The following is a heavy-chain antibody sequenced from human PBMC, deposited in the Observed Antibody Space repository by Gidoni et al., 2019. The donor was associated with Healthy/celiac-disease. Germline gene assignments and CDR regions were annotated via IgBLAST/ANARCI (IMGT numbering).Heavy chain of an antibody. J-gene: IGHJ4*02. CDR3: TILNSGYDPSADY. CDR1: GFTFRNAW. Sequence: EVQLVESGGGLVKPGGSLRLSCAASGFTFRNAWMSWVRQAPGKGLEWVGRIKSKTDGGTTDYAAPVKGRFTISRDDSKNTLYLQMNSLKTEDTAVYYCTILNSGYDPSADYWGQGTLVTVSS. V-gene: IGHV3-15*01. CDR2: IKSKTDGGTT. D-gene: IGHD5-12*01.